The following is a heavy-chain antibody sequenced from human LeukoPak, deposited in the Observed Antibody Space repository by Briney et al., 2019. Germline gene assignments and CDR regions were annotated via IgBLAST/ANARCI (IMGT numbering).Heavy chain of an antibody. D-gene: IGHD6-19*01. J-gene: IGHJ6*03. CDR1: GVSISSYY. Sequence: PSETLSLTCTVSGVSISSYYWSWIRQPPGKGLEWIGYIYYSGSTNYNPSLKSRVTISVDTSKNQFSLKLSSVTAADTAVYYCARLRVAVAGTYYMDVWGKGTTVTVSS. CDR2: IYYSGST. V-gene: IGHV4-59*08. CDR3: ARLRVAVAGTYYMDV.